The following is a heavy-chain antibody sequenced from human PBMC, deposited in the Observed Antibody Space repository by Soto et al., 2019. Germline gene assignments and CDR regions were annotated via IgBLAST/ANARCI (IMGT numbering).Heavy chain of an antibody. CDR1: GFTFSSYW. V-gene: IGHV3-74*01. J-gene: IGHJ4*02. Sequence: GGSLRLSCAASGFTFSSYWMHWVRQAPGKGLVWVSRINSDGSSTSYADSVKGRFTISRDNAKNTLYLQMNSLRAEDTAVYYCASGAGGAVADYWGQGTLVTVSS. D-gene: IGHD6-19*01. CDR3: ASGAGGAVADY. CDR2: INSDGSST.